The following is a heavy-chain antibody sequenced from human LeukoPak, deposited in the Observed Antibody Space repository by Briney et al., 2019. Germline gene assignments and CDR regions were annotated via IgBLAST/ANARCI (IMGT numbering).Heavy chain of an antibody. CDR2: IIPIFGTA. J-gene: IGHJ4*02. D-gene: IGHD6-6*01. V-gene: IGHV1-69*05. CDR1: GGTFSSYA. Sequence: SVKVSCKASGGTFSSYAISWVRQAPGQGLEWMGGIIPIFGTANYAQKLQGRVTMTTDTSTSTAYMELRSLRSDDTAVYYCARDWHSSSSRWGQGTLVTVSS. CDR3: ARDWHSSSSR.